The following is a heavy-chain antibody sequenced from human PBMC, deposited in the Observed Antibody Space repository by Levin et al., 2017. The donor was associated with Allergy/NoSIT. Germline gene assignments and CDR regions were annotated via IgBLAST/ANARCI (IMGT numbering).Heavy chain of an antibody. J-gene: IGHJ3*01. V-gene: IGHV3-73*01. Sequence: PGGSLRLSCAASGFTFSGSAIHWVRQASGKGLEWVGRIRTKPNSYATAYAESVKGRFTISRDDSGDTAYLQMNSLKTEDTAVYYCTRYQGSGDSFDGFDVWGQGTMVTVSS. CDR2: IRTKPNSYAT. CDR3: TRYQGSGDSFDGFDV. D-gene: IGHD2-21*02. CDR1: GFTFSGSA.